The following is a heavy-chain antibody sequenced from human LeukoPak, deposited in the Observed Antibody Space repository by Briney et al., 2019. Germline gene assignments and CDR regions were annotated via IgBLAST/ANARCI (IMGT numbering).Heavy chain of an antibody. D-gene: IGHD5-18*01. J-gene: IGHJ4*02. Sequence: GASVKVSCKASGGTFSSYAISWVRQAPGQGLEWMGGIIPIFGTANYAQKFQGRVTITADESTSTAYMELSSLRSEATAVYYCARERGYSYGIDYWGQGTLVTVSS. CDR1: GGTFSSYA. CDR2: IIPIFGTA. V-gene: IGHV1-69*13. CDR3: ARERGYSYGIDY.